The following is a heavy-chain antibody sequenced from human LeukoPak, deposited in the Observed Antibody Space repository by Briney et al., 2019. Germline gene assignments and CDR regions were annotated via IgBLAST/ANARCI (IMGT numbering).Heavy chain of an antibody. CDR1: GFTFISYG. CDR2: ISYDGGTK. J-gene: IGHJ4*02. Sequence: GSLRLSCAASGFTFISYGLHWVRQAPGKGLEWVAVISYDGGTKYYSDSVKGRFTISSDNSNNTLNLQKIGLRAENTAVSDGAKGEYYDESSGDYGFWGQGTLVTVSS. D-gene: IGHD3-22*01. CDR3: AKGEYYDESSGDYGF. V-gene: IGHV3-30*18.